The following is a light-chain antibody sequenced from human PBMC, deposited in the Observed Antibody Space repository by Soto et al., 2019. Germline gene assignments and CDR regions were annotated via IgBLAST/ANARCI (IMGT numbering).Light chain of an antibody. CDR1: QSVGGSY. CDR3: QQYGSSYT. V-gene: IGKV3-20*01. Sequence: EIVLTQSPGTLSLSPGERATLSCRASQSVGGSYLAWYQQRPGHAPRLLIYDASTRATGIPDRFSGSGSGTDFTITISRLEHEDFAVYHCQQYGSSYTFGQGTRLEIK. CDR2: DAS. J-gene: IGKJ2*01.